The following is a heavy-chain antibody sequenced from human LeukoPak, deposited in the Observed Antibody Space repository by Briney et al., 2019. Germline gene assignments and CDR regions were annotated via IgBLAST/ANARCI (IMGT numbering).Heavy chain of an antibody. CDR2: IYHSGST. CDR1: GYSISSGYY. D-gene: IGHD3-3*01. V-gene: IGHV4-38-2*02. J-gene: IGHJ3*01. Sequence: SENLSLTCTVSGYSISSGYYWGWIRQPPGKGLEWIGSIYHSGSTYYNPSLKSRVTISVDTSKNQFSLKLSSVTAADTAVYYCARDPSGITIFGGDWGQGTMVTVSS. CDR3: ARDPSGITIFGGD.